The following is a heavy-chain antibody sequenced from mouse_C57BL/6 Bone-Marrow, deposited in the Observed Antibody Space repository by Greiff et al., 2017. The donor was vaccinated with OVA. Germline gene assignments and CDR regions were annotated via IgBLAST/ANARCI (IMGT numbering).Heavy chain of an antibody. CDR1: GFTFTSYG. Sequence: VQLMESGAELARPGASVKLSCKASGFTFTSYGISWVKQRTGQGLEWIGEIYPRSGNTYYNEKFKGKATLTADKSSSTAYMELRSLPSEDSAVYFCARWGFYDQFADWGKGTLVTVSA. CDR3: ARWGFYDQFAD. CDR2: IYPRSGNT. V-gene: IGHV1-81*01. D-gene: IGHD2-3*01. J-gene: IGHJ3*01.